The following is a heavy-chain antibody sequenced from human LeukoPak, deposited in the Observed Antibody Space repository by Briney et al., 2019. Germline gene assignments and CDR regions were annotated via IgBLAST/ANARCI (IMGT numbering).Heavy chain of an antibody. D-gene: IGHD3-22*01. Sequence: GGSLRLSCAASGFTFSNAWMSWVRQAPGKGLEWVGRIKSKTDGGTTDYAAPVKDRVTISRDDSKNTLYLQMNSLRAEDTAVYYCARGFHRYCYDCGAYSVYWGQGTLVTVSS. CDR2: IKSKTDGGTT. J-gene: IGHJ4*02. V-gene: IGHV3-15*01. CDR1: GFTFSNAW. CDR3: ARGFHRYCYDCGAYSVY.